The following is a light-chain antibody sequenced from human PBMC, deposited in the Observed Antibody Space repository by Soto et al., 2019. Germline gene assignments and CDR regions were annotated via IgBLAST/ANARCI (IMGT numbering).Light chain of an antibody. J-gene: IGLJ1*01. CDR1: SSDVGGYNY. CDR3: SLYTSSSTPRV. Sequence: QSALTQPASVSGSPGQSITISCTGTSSDVGGYNYVSWYQQHPGKAPKLMIYDVSNRPSGVSNRFSGSKSGNTASLTISGLQAEDEADYYCSLYTSSSTPRVFGTGTKVTVL. V-gene: IGLV2-14*01. CDR2: DVS.